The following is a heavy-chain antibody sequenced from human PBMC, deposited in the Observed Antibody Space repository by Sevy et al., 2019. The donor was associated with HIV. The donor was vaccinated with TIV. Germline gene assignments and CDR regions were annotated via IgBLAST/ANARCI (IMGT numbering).Heavy chain of an antibody. J-gene: IGHJ4*02. CDR2: IKEDGSAK. CDR3: ARDSPGFGGYAY. CDR1: GFTFSTYW. Sequence: EGSLRLSCAASGFTFSTYWMTWVRQAPGQELEWVANIKEDGSAKYYVDSVKGRFTISRDNAKNSLYLQVNNLRAEDTAVYYCARDSPGFGGYAYWGQGTLVTVSS. V-gene: IGHV3-7*01. D-gene: IGHD5-12*01.